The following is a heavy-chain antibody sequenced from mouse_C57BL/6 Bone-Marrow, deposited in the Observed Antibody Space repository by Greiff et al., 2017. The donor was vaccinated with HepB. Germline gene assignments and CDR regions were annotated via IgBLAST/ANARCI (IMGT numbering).Heavy chain of an antibody. Sequence: QVQLQQSGPGLVQPSQSLSITCTVSGFSLTSYGVHWVRQSPGKGLEWLGVLWSGGSTDYNAAFISRLSISKDNSKSQVFFKMNSLQADDTAIYYCASPYLLLGGFAYWGQGTLVTVSA. CDR1: GFSLTSYG. CDR2: LWSGGST. CDR3: ASPYLLLGGFAY. V-gene: IGHV2-2*01. J-gene: IGHJ3*01. D-gene: IGHD2-1*01.